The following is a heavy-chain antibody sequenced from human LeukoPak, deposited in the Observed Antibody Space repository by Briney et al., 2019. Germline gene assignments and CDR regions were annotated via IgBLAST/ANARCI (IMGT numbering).Heavy chain of an antibody. Sequence: SETLSLTCTVSGASINHKYWSWIRQPPGKGLEWIGYIFHSGSSNYNPSLKSRVTISVDPSKDQFSLKMNSVTAADTALYYCVPYYCGSSWYYLDHWGQGTMVTVPS. CDR2: IFHSGSS. V-gene: IGHV4-59*01. CDR1: GASINHKY. J-gene: IGHJ4*02. CDR3: VPYYCGSSWYYLDH. D-gene: IGHD6-13*01.